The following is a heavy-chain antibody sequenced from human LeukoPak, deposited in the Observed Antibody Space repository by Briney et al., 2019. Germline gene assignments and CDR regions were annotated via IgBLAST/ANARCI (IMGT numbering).Heavy chain of an antibody. J-gene: IGHJ4*01. V-gene: IGHV4-59*12. CDR1: GGSISSYY. D-gene: IGHD3-22*01. CDR3: ARVLSGSNFDS. Sequence: SETLSLTCTVSGGSISSYYWSWIRQPPGKGLEWIGEIFHSGSTNYSPSLKSRVTISIDKSKNQFSLRLSSVTAADTAVYYCARVLSGSNFDSWGHGTLVTVSS. CDR2: IFHSGST.